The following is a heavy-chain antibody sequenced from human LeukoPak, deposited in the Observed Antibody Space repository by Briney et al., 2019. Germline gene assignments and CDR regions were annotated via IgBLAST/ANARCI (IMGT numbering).Heavy chain of an antibody. D-gene: IGHD6-13*01. V-gene: IGHV4-59*11. CDR3: ARGSWPYYFDY. CDR1: GGSISSHY. Sequence: SETLSLTCTVSGGSISSHYWSWIRQPPGKGLEWIGYIYYSGSTNYNPSLKSRVTISVDTSKNQFSLKLSSVTVADTAVYYCARGSWPYYFDYWGQGTLVTVSS. J-gene: IGHJ4*02. CDR2: IYYSGST.